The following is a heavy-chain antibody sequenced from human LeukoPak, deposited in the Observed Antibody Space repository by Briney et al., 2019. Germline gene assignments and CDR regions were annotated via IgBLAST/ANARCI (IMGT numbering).Heavy chain of an antibody. CDR2: ISSSSSYI. J-gene: IGHJ5*02. Sequence: GGSLRLSCAASGFTFSSYSMNWVRQAPGKGLEWVSSISSSSSYIYYADSVKGRFTISRDNAKNSLYLQMNSLRAEDTAVYYCARDARAYGSGSYYSWFDPWGQGTLVTVSS. V-gene: IGHV3-21*01. CDR1: GFTFSSYS. D-gene: IGHD3-10*01. CDR3: ARDARAYGSGSYYSWFDP.